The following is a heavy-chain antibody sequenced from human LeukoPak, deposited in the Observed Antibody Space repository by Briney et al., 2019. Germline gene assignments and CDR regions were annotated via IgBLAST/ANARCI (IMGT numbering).Heavy chain of an antibody. CDR3: ARGSIVGAKTLGFGAFDI. D-gene: IGHD1-26*01. CDR1: GFTFSRHW. V-gene: IGHV3-74*01. Sequence: GGSLRLSCAASGFTFSRHWMHWVRQAPGKGLVWVSRINSDGSSTSYADSVKGRFTISRDNAKNTLYLQVNSLRSEDTAVYYCARGSIVGAKTLGFGAFDIWGQGTMVTVSS. CDR2: INSDGSST. J-gene: IGHJ3*02.